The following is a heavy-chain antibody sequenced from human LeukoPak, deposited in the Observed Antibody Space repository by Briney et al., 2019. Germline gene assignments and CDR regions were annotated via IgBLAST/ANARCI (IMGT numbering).Heavy chain of an antibody. CDR2: MNPNSGNT. J-gene: IGHJ6*02. D-gene: IGHD2-2*01. V-gene: IGHV1-8*01. CDR1: GYTFTSYD. CDR3: ARAFCSSTSCYYYYYYGMDV. Sequence: ASVKVSCKASGYTFTSYDINWVRQATGQGLEWMGWMNPNSGNTGYAQKFQGRVTMTRNTSISTAYMELSSLRSEDTAVYYCARAFCSSTSCYYYYYYGMDVWGQGTTVTVSS.